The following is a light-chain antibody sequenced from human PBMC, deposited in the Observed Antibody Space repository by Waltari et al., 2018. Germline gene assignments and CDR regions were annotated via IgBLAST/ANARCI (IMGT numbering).Light chain of an antibody. Sequence: DIHMTQSPSSLSASVGDKVSITCRASQNITRYLCWYHQRPGKAPKLLIYAGSTLQSGVPSRFSGSGSGTDFTLTISFLEPEDFATHYCQQTHGRPWTFGQGTRVEI. CDR2: AGS. J-gene: IGKJ1*01. CDR3: QQTHGRPWT. V-gene: IGKV1-39*01. CDR1: QNITRY.